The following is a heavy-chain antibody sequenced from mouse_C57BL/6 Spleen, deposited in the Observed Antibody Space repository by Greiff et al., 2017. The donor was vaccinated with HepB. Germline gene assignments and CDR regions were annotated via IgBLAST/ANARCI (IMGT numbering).Heavy chain of an antibody. CDR2: ISYDGSN. CDR3: AKSLLLLLDY. CDR1: GYSITSGYY. J-gene: IGHJ2*01. V-gene: IGHV3-6*01. D-gene: IGHD2-10*01. Sequence: EVQRVESGPGLVKPSQSLSLTCSVTGYSITSGYYWNWIRQFPGNKLEWMGYISYDGSNNYNPSLKNRISITRDTSKNQFFLKLNSVTTEDTATYYCAKSLLLLLDYWGQGTTLTVSS.